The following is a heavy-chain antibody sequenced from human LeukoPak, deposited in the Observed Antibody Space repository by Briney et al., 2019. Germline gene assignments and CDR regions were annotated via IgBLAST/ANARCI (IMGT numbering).Heavy chain of an antibody. V-gene: IGHV1-18*01. D-gene: IGHD2-2*01. J-gene: IGHJ4*02. CDR2: ISTYNGDT. CDR1: GYTFTRYA. CDR3: ARDPSSTSGRNPYFDY. Sequence: ASVKVSCKASGYTFTRYAITWVRQAPGQGLEWMGWISTYNGDTNYAQQLQGRVTMTTDTSTSTAYMELRSLRSDDTAVYYCARDPSSTSGRNPYFDYWGQGTLVTVSS.